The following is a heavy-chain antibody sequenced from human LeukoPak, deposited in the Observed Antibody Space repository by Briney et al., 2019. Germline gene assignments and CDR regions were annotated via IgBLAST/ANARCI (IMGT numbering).Heavy chain of an antibody. CDR1: GFTFSNYW. CDR2: INSDGTTT. D-gene: IGHD2-2*01. J-gene: IGHJ6*03. Sequence: GGSLRLSCAASGFTFSNYWMHWVRHAPREGLVWVSLINSDGTTTNYADSVKGRFTISRDNAKNTLYLQMNSLRADDTAVYYCASKPMYYYYYYMDVWGKGTTVTVSS. CDR3: ASKPMYYYYYYMDV. V-gene: IGHV3-74*01.